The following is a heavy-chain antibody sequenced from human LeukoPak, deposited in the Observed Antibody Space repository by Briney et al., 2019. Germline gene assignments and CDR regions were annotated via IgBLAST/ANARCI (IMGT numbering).Heavy chain of an antibody. J-gene: IGHJ4*02. CDR1: GGSISSGGYS. D-gene: IGHD6-13*01. Sequence: SETLSLTCAVSGGSISSGGYSWSWIRQPPGKGLEWIGEINHSGSTNYNPSLKSRVTISVDTSKNQFSLKLSSVTAADTAVYYCARDLAAGTIESGYRGQGTLVTVSS. V-gene: IGHV4-30-2*01. CDR2: INHSGST. CDR3: ARDLAAGTIESGY.